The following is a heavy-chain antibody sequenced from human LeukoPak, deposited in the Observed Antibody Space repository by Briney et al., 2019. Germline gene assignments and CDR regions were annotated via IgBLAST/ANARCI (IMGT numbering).Heavy chain of an antibody. V-gene: IGHV3-74*01. Sequence: GGSLRLSCAASGFTFSSYWMHWVRQAPGKGLVWVSRINSDGSSTSYADSVKGRFTISRDNAKNTLYLQMNSLRAEDTAVYYCARPKGTYAFDIWGQGTMVTVSS. CDR3: ARPKGTYAFDI. CDR1: GFTFSSYW. CDR2: INSDGSST. D-gene: IGHD1-14*01. J-gene: IGHJ3*02.